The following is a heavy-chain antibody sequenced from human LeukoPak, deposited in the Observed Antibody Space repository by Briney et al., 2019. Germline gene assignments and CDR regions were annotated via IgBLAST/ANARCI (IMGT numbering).Heavy chain of an antibody. D-gene: IGHD6-13*01. J-gene: IGHJ6*03. Sequence: GGSLRLSCAASGFTFSSYAMHWVRQAPGKGLEWVSAISGSGGSTYYADSVKGRFTISRDNSKNTLYLQMNSLRAEDTAVYYCAGSSHYYYYMDVWGKGTTVTVSS. CDR2: ISGSGGST. CDR1: GFTFSSYA. CDR3: AGSSHYYYYMDV. V-gene: IGHV3-23*01.